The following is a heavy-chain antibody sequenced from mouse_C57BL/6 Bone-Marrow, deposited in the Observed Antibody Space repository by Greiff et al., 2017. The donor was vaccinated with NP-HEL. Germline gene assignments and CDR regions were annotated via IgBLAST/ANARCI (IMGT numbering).Heavy chain of an antibody. D-gene: IGHD1-1*01. CDR3: AIISTTVVARGYYFDY. Sequence: VQGVESGPELVKPGASVKISCKASGYAFSSSWMNWVKQRPGKGLEWIGRIYPGDGDTNYNGKFKGKATLTADKSSSTAYMQLSSLTSEDSAVYFCAIISTTVVARGYYFDYWGQGTTLTVSS. J-gene: IGHJ2*01. CDR1: GYAFSSSW. V-gene: IGHV1-82*01. CDR2: IYPGDGDT.